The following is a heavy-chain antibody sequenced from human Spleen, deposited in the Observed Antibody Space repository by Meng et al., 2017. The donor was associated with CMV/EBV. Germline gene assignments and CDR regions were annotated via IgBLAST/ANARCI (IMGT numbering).Heavy chain of an antibody. CDR1: GFTFSSYA. D-gene: IGHD2-15*01. CDR3: ARGGYLAAHKTTKYYFDY. CDR2: ISYDGSNK. Sequence: GGSLRLSCAASGFTFSSYAMHWVRQAPGKGLEWVAVISYDGSNKYYADSVKGRFTISRDNFKNTLYLQMNSLRAEDTAVYYCARGGYLAAHKTTKYYFDYWGQGTLVTVSS. V-gene: IGHV3-30*04. J-gene: IGHJ4*02.